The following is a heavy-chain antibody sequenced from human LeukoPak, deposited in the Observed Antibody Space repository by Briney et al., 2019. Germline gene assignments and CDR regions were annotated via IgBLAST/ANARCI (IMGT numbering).Heavy chain of an antibody. D-gene: IGHD6-6*01. CDR2: IYYSGST. J-gene: IGHJ4*02. CDR1: GGSISSSSYY. V-gene: IGHV4-39*01. CDR3: ARQWLSIAAHFDS. Sequence: SETLSLTCTVSGGSISSSSYYWGWVRQPPGKGLEWVGSIYYSGSTYYNPSLKRPVTISVDTPKNQSSLKLSSVTAAAPAVYYCARQWLSIAAHFDSWGPGTLVTVSS.